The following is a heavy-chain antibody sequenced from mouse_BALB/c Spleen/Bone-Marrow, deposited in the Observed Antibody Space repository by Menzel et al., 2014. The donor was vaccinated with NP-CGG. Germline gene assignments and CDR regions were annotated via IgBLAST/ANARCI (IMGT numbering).Heavy chain of an antibody. Sequence: EVMLVESGGGLVQPGGSLRLSCATSGFTFTDYYMNWVRLPPGKALEWLAFIRNKAYGYTTEYSASVKGRFTISRDNSQNILYLQMNTLRAEDSATYYCARDMGGLLFDSWGQGTTLSVSS. CDR1: GFTFTDYY. CDR3: ARDMGGLLFDS. V-gene: IGHV7-3*02. CDR2: IRNKAYGYTT. D-gene: IGHD1-1*01. J-gene: IGHJ2*01.